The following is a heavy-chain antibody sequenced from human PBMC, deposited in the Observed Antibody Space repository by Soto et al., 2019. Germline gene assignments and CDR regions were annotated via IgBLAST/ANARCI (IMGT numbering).Heavy chain of an antibody. CDR1: GFTFSSYE. D-gene: IGHD6-19*01. V-gene: IGHV3-48*03. Sequence: GGSLRLSCAASGFTFSSYEMNWVRQAPGKGLEWVSYISSSGSTIYYADSVKGRFTISRDNAKNSLYLQMNSLRAEDTAVYYCAGSGGGDYYGMDVWGQGTTVTVSS. CDR3: AGSGGGDYYGMDV. J-gene: IGHJ6*02. CDR2: ISSSGSTI.